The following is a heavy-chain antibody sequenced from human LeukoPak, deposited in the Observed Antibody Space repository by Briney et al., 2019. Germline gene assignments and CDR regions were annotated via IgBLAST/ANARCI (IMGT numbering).Heavy chain of an antibody. CDR2: IRYDGSNK. CDR3: AKAKVPAATDYNWFDP. V-gene: IGHV3-30*02. J-gene: IGHJ5*02. Sequence: GGSLRLSCAASGFTFSSYGMHWVRQAPGKGLEWEAFIRYDGSNKYYADSVKGRFTISRDNSKNTLYLQMNSLRAEDTAVYYCAKAKVPAATDYNWFDPWGQGTLVTVSS. CDR1: GFTFSSYG. D-gene: IGHD2-2*01.